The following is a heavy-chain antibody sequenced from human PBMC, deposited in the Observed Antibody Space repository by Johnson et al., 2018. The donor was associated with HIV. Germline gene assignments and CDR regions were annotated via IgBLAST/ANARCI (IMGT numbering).Heavy chain of an antibody. J-gene: IGHJ3*02. D-gene: IGHD4/OR15-4a*01. CDR3: AKGRNTYGADVFDI. Sequence: VQLVESGGGVVQPGRSLRLSCAASGFTFSSYGMHWVRQAPGKGLEWVAVISSAGSDKYYADSVKGRFTISRDNSKNTLYLQMNSLRVEDTAVYYCAKGRNTYGADVFDIWGQGTMVTVSS. V-gene: IGHV3-30*18. CDR1: GFTFSSYG. CDR2: ISSAGSDK.